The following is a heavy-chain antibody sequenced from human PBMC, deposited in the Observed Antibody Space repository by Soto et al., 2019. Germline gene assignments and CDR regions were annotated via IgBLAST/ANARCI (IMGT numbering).Heavy chain of an antibody. J-gene: IGHJ4*03. CDR3: AIVRGFLSKSIDF. Sequence: PSPTLPITGEISGNSVSTNSATWRSTRQSPSRGLGWLGRTYYRSRWYNDYAPSVKSRIIINPDTSKNHFFLQLSSVTPEDTAVYYCAIVRGFLSKSIDFCCRGTVVTLS. CDR1: GNSVSTNSAT. V-gene: IGHV6-1*01. CDR2: TYYRSRWYN. D-gene: IGHD3-10*01.